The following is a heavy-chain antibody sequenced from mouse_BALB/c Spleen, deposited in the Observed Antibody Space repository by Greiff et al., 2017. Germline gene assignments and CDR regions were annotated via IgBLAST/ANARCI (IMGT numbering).Heavy chain of an antibody. D-gene: IGHD4-1*01. CDR1: GFNIKDTY. CDR2: IDPANGNT. J-gene: IGHJ4*01. Sequence: EVQGVESGAELVKPGASVKLSCTASGFNIKDTYMHWVKQRPEQGLEWIGRIDPANGNTKYDPKFQGKATITADTSSNTAYLQLSSLTSEDTAVYYCARLGRGAMDYWGQGTSVTVSS. CDR3: ARLGRGAMDY. V-gene: IGHV14-3*02.